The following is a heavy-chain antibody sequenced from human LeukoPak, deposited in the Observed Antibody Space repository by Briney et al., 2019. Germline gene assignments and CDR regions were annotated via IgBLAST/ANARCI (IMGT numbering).Heavy chain of an antibody. CDR2: ISGSGGST. CDR1: GFTFSSYA. CDR3: AKEERVKVVAATRSVDY. D-gene: IGHD2-15*01. Sequence: PGGSLRLSCAASGFTFSSYAMSWVRQAPGKGLEWVSAISGSGGSTYYADSVKGRFTISRDNSKNTLYLQMNSLRAEDTAVYYCAKEERVKVVAATRSVDYWGQGTLVTVSS. J-gene: IGHJ4*02. V-gene: IGHV3-23*01.